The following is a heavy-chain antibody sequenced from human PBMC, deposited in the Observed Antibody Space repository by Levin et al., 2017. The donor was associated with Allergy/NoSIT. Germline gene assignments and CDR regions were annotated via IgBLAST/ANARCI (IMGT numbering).Heavy chain of an antibody. CDR2: ISASNGNT. D-gene: IGHD6-19*01. CDR3: AREGGGVAVAVRYYDAMDV. V-gene: IGHV1-18*01. J-gene: IGHJ6*02. CDR1: GYTFTSYA. Sequence: GESLKISCKASGYTFTSYAISWVRQAPGQGLEWMAWISASNGNTNYAQKFQGRVTMTTDTFTSTAYMELRSLRSDDTAVYYCAREGGGVAVAVRYYDAMDVWGQGTTVIVSS.